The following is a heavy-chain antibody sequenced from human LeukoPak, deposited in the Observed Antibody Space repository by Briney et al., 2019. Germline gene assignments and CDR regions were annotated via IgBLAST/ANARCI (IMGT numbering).Heavy chain of an antibody. Sequence: SETLSLTCAVSGGSISSSNWWSWVRQPPGKGLEWIGEIYHSGSTYYNPSLKSRVTISVDTSKNQFSLKLSSVTAADTAVYYCARHVQHLGIAVDFDYWGQGTLVTVSS. J-gene: IGHJ4*02. CDR2: IYHSGST. CDR1: GGSISSSNW. V-gene: IGHV4-4*02. D-gene: IGHD6-19*01. CDR3: ARHVQHLGIAVDFDY.